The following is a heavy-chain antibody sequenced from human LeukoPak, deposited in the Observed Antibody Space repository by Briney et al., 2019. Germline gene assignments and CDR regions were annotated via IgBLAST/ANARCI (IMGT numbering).Heavy chain of an antibody. V-gene: IGHV3-53*04. D-gene: IGHD3-22*01. CDR3: ATVRYYYDSSGRNTWYFDL. CDR1: GFTVSGNY. CDR2: IYSGGST. J-gene: IGHJ2*01. Sequence: GGSLRLSCAASGFTVSGNYLSWVRQAPGKGLEWVSVIYSGGSTYYADSVKGRFALTRHNSKNTLYLQMNSLRAEDTAVYYCATVRYYYDSSGRNTWYFDLWGRGTLVTVSS.